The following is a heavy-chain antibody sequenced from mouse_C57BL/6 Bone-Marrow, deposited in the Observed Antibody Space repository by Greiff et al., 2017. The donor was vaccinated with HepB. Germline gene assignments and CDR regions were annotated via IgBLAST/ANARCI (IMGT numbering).Heavy chain of an antibody. CDR2: ISSGGDYI. CDR1: GFTFSSYA. D-gene: IGHD1-1*01. Sequence: EVKLQESGEGLVKPGGSLKLSCAASGFTFSSYAMSWVRQTPEKRLEWVAYISSGGDYIYYADTVKGRFTISRDNARNTLYLQMSSLKSEDTAMYYCTREGLWEKLLRSWFAYWGQGTLVTVSA. J-gene: IGHJ3*01. CDR3: TREGLWEKLLRSWFAY. V-gene: IGHV5-9-1*02.